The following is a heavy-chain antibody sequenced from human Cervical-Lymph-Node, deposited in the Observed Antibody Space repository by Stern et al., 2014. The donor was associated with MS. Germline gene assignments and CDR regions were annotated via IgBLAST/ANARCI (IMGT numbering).Heavy chain of an antibody. J-gene: IGHJ5*02. CDR2: ISSSSSYI. D-gene: IGHD4-17*01. V-gene: IGHV3-21*01. CDR1: GFTFSSYS. Sequence: EVQLVESGGGLVKPGGSLRLSCAASGFTFSSYSMNWVRQAPGKGLEWVSSISSSSSYIYYADSVKGRFTISRDNAKNPLYLQMNSLRAEDTAVYYCARDLSYGEGGWFDPWGQGTLVTVSS. CDR3: ARDLSYGEGGWFDP.